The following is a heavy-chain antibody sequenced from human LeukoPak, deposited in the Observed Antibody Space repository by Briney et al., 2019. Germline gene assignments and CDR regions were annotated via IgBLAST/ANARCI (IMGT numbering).Heavy chain of an antibody. CDR1: GFTFSSYS. J-gene: IGHJ6*03. Sequence: GGSLRLSCAASGFTFSSYSMNWVRQAPGKGLEWVSYISSSSSTIYYADSVKGRFTISRDNAKNSLYLQMNSLRAEDTAVYYCAKDKLAARPLYYYYMDVWGKGTTVTVSS. D-gene: IGHD6-6*01. V-gene: IGHV3-48*01. CDR2: ISSSSSTI. CDR3: AKDKLAARPLYYYYMDV.